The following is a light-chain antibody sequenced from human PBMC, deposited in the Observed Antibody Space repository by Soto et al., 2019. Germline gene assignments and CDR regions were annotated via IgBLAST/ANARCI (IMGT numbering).Light chain of an antibody. CDR3: CSYAGSFYV. CDR2: EVS. Sequence: QSALTQPASVSGFPGQSITISCTGTSCDVGSYNLVSWYQQHPGKAPKLMIYEVSKRPSGVSNRFSGSKSGNTASLTISGLQAEDEADYYGCSYAGSFYVFGTGTKVTVL. J-gene: IGLJ1*01. V-gene: IGLV2-23*02. CDR1: SCDVGSYNL.